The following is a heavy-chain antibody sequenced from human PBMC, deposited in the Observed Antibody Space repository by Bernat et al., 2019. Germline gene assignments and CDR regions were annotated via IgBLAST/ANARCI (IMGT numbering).Heavy chain of an antibody. D-gene: IGHD3-22*01. J-gene: IGHJ4*02. CDR3: ATYYFERSAYRRFDY. V-gene: IGHV3-23*01. Sequence: EVQLLESGGGLVQPGGSLRLSCAASGFTFRNYAMSWVRQAPGKGLEWVSVSSDRGGNTYYKDSVKGRFTISRDNSKNTLYLQMKSLRAEDTALYYCATYYFERSAYRRFDYWGQGTLVTVSS. CDR1: GFTFRNYA. CDR2: SSDRGGNT.